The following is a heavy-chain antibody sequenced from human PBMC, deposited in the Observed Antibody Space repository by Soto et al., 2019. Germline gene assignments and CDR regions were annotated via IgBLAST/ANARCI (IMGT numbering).Heavy chain of an antibody. CDR1: GFIFSDYY. CDR2: ISGGGITI. D-gene: IGHD3-10*01. Sequence: QLVESGGGLVKPGGSLRLSCAASGFIFSDYYMSWIRQAPGKGLEGVSYISGGGITIYYADSVKGRFTISRDNAKNSLYLQMNSLRAEDTAVYYCARVRNYHYMDVWGKGTTVTVSS. J-gene: IGHJ6*03. CDR3: ARVRNYHYMDV. V-gene: IGHV3-11*01.